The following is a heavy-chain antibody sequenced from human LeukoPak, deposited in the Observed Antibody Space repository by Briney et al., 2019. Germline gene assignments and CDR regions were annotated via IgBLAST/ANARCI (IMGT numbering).Heavy chain of an antibody. V-gene: IGHV3-23*01. J-gene: IGHJ4*02. CDR1: GFTLSSYG. D-gene: IGHD2-2*01. CDR2: ISGSGGST. Sequence: GGSLRLSCAASGFTLSSYGMIWLRQAPGKELEWVSIISGSGGSTYYADSVKGRFTISRDNSKNTLYLQMNSLRAEDTAIYCAEFPSTVPTNYFDYWGQGTLVTVSS. CDR3: AEFPSTVPTNYFDY.